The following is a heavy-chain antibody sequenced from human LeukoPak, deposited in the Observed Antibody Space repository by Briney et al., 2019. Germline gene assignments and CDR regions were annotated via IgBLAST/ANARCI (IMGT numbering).Heavy chain of an antibody. CDR2: INAGNGNT. D-gene: IGHD3-10*01. CDR1: GYTFTSYA. V-gene: IGHV1-3*01. CDR3: ARGRGFGELQIPIFDY. Sequence: ASVKVSCKASGYTFTSYAMHWVRQAPGQRLEWMGWINAGNGNTKYSQKFQGRVTITRDTSASTAYMELSSLRSEDTAVYYCARGRGFGELQIPIFDYWGQGTLVTVSS. J-gene: IGHJ4*02.